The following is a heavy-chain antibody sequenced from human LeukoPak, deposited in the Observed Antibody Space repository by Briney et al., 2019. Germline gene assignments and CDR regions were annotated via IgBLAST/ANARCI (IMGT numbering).Heavy chain of an antibody. Sequence: AGGSLRLSCAASGFTFSSYAMSWVRQAPGKGLEWVSAISGSGGSTYYADSVKGRFTISRDNSKNTLYLQMNSLRAEDTAVYYCAKDRNAYSGYDLFDYWGQGTLVTVSS. J-gene: IGHJ4*02. CDR2: ISGSGGST. CDR1: GFTFSSYA. CDR3: AKDRNAYSGYDLFDY. D-gene: IGHD5-12*01. V-gene: IGHV3-23*01.